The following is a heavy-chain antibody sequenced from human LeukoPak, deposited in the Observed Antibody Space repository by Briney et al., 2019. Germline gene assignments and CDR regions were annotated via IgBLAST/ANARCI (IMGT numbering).Heavy chain of an antibody. CDR1: GFTFSSYG. CDR2: IWYDGSNK. CDR3: ARVARRWRLGWGAFDI. Sequence: GGSLRLSCAASGFTFSSYGMHGVRQAPGKGLEWVAVIWYDGSNKYYADSVKGRFTISRDNSKNTLYLQMNSLRAEDTAVYYCARVARRWRLGWGAFDIWGQGTMVTVSS. D-gene: IGHD2-21*02. J-gene: IGHJ3*02. V-gene: IGHV3-33*01.